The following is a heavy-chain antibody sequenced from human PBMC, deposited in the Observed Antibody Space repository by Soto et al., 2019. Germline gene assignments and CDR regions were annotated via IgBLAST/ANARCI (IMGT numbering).Heavy chain of an antibody. CDR1: GYTFTSYG. D-gene: IGHD1-7*01. CDR2: ISAYNGNT. CDR3: ARGVNWNWWFDP. J-gene: IGHJ5*02. V-gene: IGHV1-18*01. Sequence: ASVKVSCKASGYTFTSYGISWVRQAPLQVLEWMGCISAYNGNTNSAQKLQGRVTMTTDTSKSTAYMELRSLRSDDTAVYYCARGVNWNWWFDPWGQGTLLTVSS.